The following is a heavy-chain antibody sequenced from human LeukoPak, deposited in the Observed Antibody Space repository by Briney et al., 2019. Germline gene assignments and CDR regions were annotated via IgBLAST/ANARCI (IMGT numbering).Heavy chain of an antibody. V-gene: IGHV4-34*01. CDR1: GGSFSGYY. J-gene: IGHJ4*02. CDR3: ARADYSNYPY. CDR2: INHSGST. D-gene: IGHD4-11*01. Sequence: SETLSLTCAVYGGSFSGYYWSWIRQPPGKGLEWIGEINHSGSTNYNPSLKSRVTISVDTSKNQFSLKLSSVTAADTAVYYCARADYSNYPYWGQGTLVTVSS.